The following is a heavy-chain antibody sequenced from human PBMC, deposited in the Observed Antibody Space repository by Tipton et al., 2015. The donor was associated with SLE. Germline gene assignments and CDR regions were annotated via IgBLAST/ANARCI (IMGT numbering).Heavy chain of an antibody. Sequence: TLSLTCTVSGGSISSYYWSWIRQPPGKGLEWIGYIYYSGSTNSTPSPKSRVAISVDTSKNQFSLKLSSVTAADTAGYYCARDPQTYHNFWGAYHWFDTWGQGTLVTVSS. CDR1: GGSISSYY. J-gene: IGHJ5*02. CDR3: ARDPQTYHNFWGAYHWFDT. CDR2: IYYSGST. V-gene: IGHV4-59*12. D-gene: IGHD3-16*01.